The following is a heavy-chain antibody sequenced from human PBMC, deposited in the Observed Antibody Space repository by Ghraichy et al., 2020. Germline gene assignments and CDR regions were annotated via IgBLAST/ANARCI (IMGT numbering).Heavy chain of an antibody. CDR2: INHSGST. CDR1: GGSFSGYY. CDR3: ARTRRGYSGYDYVSRGRWYFDL. Sequence: SETLSLTCAVYGGSFSGYYWSWIRQPPGKGLEWIGEINHSGSTNYNPSLKSRVTISVDTSKNQFSLKLSSVTAADTAVYYCARTRRGYSGYDYVSRGRWYFDLWGRGTLVTVSS. J-gene: IGHJ2*01. D-gene: IGHD5-12*01. V-gene: IGHV4-34*01.